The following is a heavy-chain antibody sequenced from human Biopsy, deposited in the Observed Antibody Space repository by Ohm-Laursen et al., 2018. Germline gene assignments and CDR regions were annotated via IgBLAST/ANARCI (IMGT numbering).Heavy chain of an antibody. Sequence: SLRLSCAASRFIFDNYAMHWVRQAPGKRLAWVSTISANGVTTFYADSVKGRFTIPRDGSSDTLYLQMNSLRVEDTAVYYCARGPSGVATIGRGQGTLVTVSS. D-gene: IGHD5-24*01. CDR2: ISANGVTT. V-gene: IGHV3-23*01. CDR3: ARGPSGVATIG. CDR1: RFIFDNYA. J-gene: IGHJ4*02.